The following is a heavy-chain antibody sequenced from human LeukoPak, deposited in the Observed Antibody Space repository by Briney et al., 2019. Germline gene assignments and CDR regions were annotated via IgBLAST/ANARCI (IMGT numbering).Heavy chain of an antibody. D-gene: IGHD3-16*01. J-gene: IGHJ4*02. Sequence: GGSLRLSCAASGFTFSSYSMYWVRQTPRKGLEWVSEIRGDGNTYYADSVRGRFAISRDNSKNTLFLQMHSLRVEDTAIYYCTRLVGVSPLDFWGRGTLVTVSS. CDR2: IRGDGNT. V-gene: IGHV3-23*01. CDR3: TRLVGVSPLDF. CDR1: GFTFSSYS.